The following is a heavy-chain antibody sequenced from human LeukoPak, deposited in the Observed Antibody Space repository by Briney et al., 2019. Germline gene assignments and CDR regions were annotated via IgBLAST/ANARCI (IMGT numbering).Heavy chain of an antibody. J-gene: IGHJ6*02. Sequence: ASVKVSCKASGYIFTSYYMHWVRQVPGQGPEWMGVINPRGGATSYPQKFKGRVTVTRDTSTSTVYVELGSLTSEDTAVYYCARDTNREQDIWGQGTTVTVSS. CDR1: GYIFTSYY. CDR2: INPRGGAT. CDR3: ARDTNREQDI. D-gene: IGHD3-3*01. V-gene: IGHV1-46*01.